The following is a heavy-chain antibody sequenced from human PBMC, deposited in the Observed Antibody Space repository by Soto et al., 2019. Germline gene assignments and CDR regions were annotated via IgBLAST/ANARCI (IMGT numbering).Heavy chain of an antibody. J-gene: IGHJ5*02. V-gene: IGHV3-48*01. Sequence: EVQLVESGGGLVQPGGSLRLSCAASGFTFSSYSMNWVRQAPGKGLEWVSYVSSSSSTIYYADSVKGRFTISRDNAKNSLYLQMNSLRAEDTAVYYCARGGQSSSWYGFDPWGQGTLVTVSS. CDR2: VSSSSSTI. CDR1: GFTFSSYS. D-gene: IGHD6-13*01. CDR3: ARGGQSSSWYGFDP.